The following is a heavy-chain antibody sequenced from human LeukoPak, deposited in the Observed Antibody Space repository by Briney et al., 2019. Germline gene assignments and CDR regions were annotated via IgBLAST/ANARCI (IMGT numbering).Heavy chain of an antibody. CDR3: ASQLDHGDYGGFDY. CDR1: GFTFSSYS. CDR2: ISSSSSYI. J-gene: IGHJ4*02. Sequence: GGSLRLSCAASGFTFSSYSMNWVRQAPGKGLEWVSSISSSSSYIYYADSVKGRFTISRDNAKNSLYLQMNSLRAEDTAVYYCASQLDHGDYGGFDYWGQGTLVTVSS. D-gene: IGHD4-17*01. V-gene: IGHV3-21*01.